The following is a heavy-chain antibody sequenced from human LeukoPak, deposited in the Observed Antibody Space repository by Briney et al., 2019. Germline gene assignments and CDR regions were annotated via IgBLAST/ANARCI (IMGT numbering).Heavy chain of an antibody. J-gene: IGHJ5*02. D-gene: IGHD3-16*01. Sequence: PSETLSLTCGVSGGSPINHYWSWIRQSPERGLEWIAYIYYSGNTNYNPSLKSRVPISVARSKTQASLRRTSVTAADTPAYYCASQHTPAGGGSWFDPWGQGTLVTVSS. CDR1: GGSPINHY. V-gene: IGHV4-59*08. CDR2: IYYSGNT. CDR3: ASQHTPAGGGSWFDP.